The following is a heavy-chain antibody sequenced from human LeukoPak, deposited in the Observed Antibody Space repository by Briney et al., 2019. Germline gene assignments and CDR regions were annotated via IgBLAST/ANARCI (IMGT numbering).Heavy chain of an antibody. Sequence: GGSLRLSCAASGFTFSSYGMHWVRQAPGKGLEWVAVISYDGSNKFYADSVKGRFTISRDNSKDTLFLQMHSLRPGDTAVYYCVREDTPATANYWGQGTLVTIPS. D-gene: IGHD2-21*02. V-gene: IGHV3-30*03. CDR2: ISYDGSNK. J-gene: IGHJ4*02. CDR3: VREDTPATANY. CDR1: GFTFSSYG.